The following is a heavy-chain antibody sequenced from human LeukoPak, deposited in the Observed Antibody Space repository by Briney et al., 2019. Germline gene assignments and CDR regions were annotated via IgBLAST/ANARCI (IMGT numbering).Heavy chain of an antibody. D-gene: IGHD2-2*01. V-gene: IGHV4-38-2*02. Sequence: SETLSLTCTVSGYSISSGYYWGWIRQPPGKGLEWIGEINRSGSTNYNPSLKSRVTISVDTSKNQFSLKLTSVTAADTAVYYCARYCSSTSCYGVFDYWGQGTLVTVSS. CDR3: ARYCSSTSCYGVFDY. CDR1: GYSISSGYY. J-gene: IGHJ4*02. CDR2: INRSGST.